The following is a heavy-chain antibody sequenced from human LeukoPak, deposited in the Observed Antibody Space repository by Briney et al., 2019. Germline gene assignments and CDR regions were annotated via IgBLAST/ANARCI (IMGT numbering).Heavy chain of an antibody. Sequence: QPGGPLRLSCVASGFTFRSYDLHWVSQTPGKGLEWVSAIGTADDTFYPDSVKGRFTISRDDAKNSLYLQLSSLRVGDTAVYYCARSGYYHYYGLDVWGQGTTVTVSS. CDR3: ARSGYYHYYGLDV. J-gene: IGHJ6*02. CDR1: GFTFRSYD. V-gene: IGHV3-13*04. D-gene: IGHD6-13*01. CDR2: IGTADDT.